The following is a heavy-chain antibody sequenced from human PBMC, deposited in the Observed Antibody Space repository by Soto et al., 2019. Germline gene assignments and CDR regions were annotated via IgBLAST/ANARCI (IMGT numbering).Heavy chain of an antibody. V-gene: IGHV1-3*01. CDR1: GYTFTSYA. Sequence: ASVKVSCKASGYTFTSYAMHWVRQAPGQRLEWMGWINAGNGNTKYSQKFQGRVTITRDTSASTAYMELSSLRSEDTAVYYCARDLGQTPAYCSSTSCYTYYYGMDGWGQGTTITVSS. CDR2: INAGNGNT. J-gene: IGHJ6*02. CDR3: ARDLGQTPAYCSSTSCYTYYYGMDG. D-gene: IGHD2-2*02.